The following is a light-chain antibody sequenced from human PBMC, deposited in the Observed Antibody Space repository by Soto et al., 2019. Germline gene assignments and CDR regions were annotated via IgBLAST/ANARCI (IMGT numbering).Light chain of an antibody. CDR1: QSVSSSY. J-gene: IGKJ2*01. V-gene: IGKV3-20*01. CDR2: SAS. Sequence: EIVVTQSPGALSLSPGDRATLSCRARQSVSSSYLAWYQQKPGQAPRLLIYSASSRATGIPDRFSGSGSGTDFTLTISRLEPEDFAVYYCQQFDSSSYTFGQGTKLEIK. CDR3: QQFDSSSYT.